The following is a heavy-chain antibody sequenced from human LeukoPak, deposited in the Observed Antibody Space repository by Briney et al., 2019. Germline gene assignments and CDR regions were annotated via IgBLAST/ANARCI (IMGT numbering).Heavy chain of an antibody. J-gene: IGHJ4*02. CDR1: GASISSSSYY. V-gene: IGHV4-39*07. D-gene: IGHD3-10*01. Sequence: TSETLSLAGTVSGASISSSSYYWGWIRQPPGKGLEWIGYIYHSGSTYYNPSLKSRVTVSVDRSKNQFSLKLSSVTAADTAVYYCTLSYGSGEVDYWGQGTLVTVSS. CDR3: TLSYGSGEVDY. CDR2: IYHSGST.